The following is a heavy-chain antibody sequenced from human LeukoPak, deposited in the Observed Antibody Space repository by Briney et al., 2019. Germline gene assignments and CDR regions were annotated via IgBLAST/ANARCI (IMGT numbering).Heavy chain of an antibody. D-gene: IGHD3-3*01. CDR1: GFTFSSYA. J-gene: IGHJ6*02. CDR3: AKDSAPSREYDFWSGYYSFYYYGMDV. CDR2: ISGSGGST. Sequence: PGGSLRLSCAASGFTFSSYAMSWVRQAPGKGLEWVSAISGSGGSTYYADSVKGRFTISRDNSKNTLYLQMNSLRAEDTAVYYCAKDSAPSREYDFWSGYYSFYYYGMDVWGQGTTVTVSS. V-gene: IGHV3-23*01.